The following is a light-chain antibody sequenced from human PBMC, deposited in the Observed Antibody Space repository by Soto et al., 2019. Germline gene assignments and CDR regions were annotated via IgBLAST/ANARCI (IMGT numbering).Light chain of an antibody. J-gene: IGKJ2*01. V-gene: IGKV3-20*01. CDR3: QQYDSSPYT. CDR2: GAS. CDR1: QSVSSSF. Sequence: EIVLTQSPGTLSLSPGERATLSCRASQSVSSSFLAWYQQKPGQAPRVLIYGASSRATGIPDRFSGSGSGTDFTLTISRLEPEDFAVFYCQQYDSSPYTFGQGTKLEIK.